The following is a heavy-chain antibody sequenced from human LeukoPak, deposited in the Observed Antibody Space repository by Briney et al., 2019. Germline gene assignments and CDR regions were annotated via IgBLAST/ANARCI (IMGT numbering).Heavy chain of an antibody. CDR3: ARGGGLLGYFDWLPDYFDY. J-gene: IGHJ4*02. CDR1: GYTFTGYY. D-gene: IGHD3-9*01. V-gene: IGHV1-2*02. CDR2: INANSGGT. Sequence: ASVKVSCMASGYTFTGYYMYWVRQAPGQGLEWMGWINANSGGTNYVQKLQGRVTMTRDTSISTAYMELSRLRSDDTAGYYCARGGGLLGYFDWLPDYFDYWGQGTLVTVSS.